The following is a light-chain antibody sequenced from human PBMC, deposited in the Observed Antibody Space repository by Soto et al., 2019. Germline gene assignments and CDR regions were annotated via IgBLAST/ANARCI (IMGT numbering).Light chain of an antibody. CDR3: PQYGSSL. J-gene: IGKJ5*01. V-gene: IGKV3-20*01. CDR1: QSVSSSY. CDR2: GAS. Sequence: EIVLTQSPGTLSLSPGERATLSCRASQSVSSSYLAWYQQKPGQAPRLLIYGASSRATGIPDRFSGSGSGTHFTLTISKLEPEDFAVYYCPQYGSSLFGQGTRLEIK.